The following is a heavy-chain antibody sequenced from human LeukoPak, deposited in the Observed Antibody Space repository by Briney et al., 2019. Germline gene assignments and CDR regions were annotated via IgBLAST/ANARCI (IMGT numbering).Heavy chain of an antibody. J-gene: IGHJ4*02. CDR3: ARETNTGYFDY. D-gene: IGHD5-18*01. Sequence: GGSLRLSCAASGFTFSSYEMNWVRQAPGKGLEWVSYISSSGSTIYYADSVKGRFTISRDNAKNSLYLQTNSLRAEDAAVYYCARETNTGYFDYWGQGTLVTVSS. V-gene: IGHV3-48*03. CDR2: ISSSGSTI. CDR1: GFTFSSYE.